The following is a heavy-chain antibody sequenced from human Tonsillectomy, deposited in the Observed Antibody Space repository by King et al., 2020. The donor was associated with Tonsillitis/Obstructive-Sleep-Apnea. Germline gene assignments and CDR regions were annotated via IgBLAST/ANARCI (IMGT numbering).Heavy chain of an antibody. CDR3: AHRSTDYGGNSLVDY. Sequence: TLKESGPTLVKPPQTLTLTCTFSGFSLSTSGMGVGWIRQPPGKALEWLALIYWDDDKRYSPSLKSRLTITKDTSKNQVVLTMTNMDPLDTATYYCAHRSTDYGGNSLVDYWGQGTLVTVSS. CDR1: GFSLSTSGMG. J-gene: IGHJ4*02. CDR2: IYWDDDK. D-gene: IGHD4-23*01. V-gene: IGHV2-5*02.